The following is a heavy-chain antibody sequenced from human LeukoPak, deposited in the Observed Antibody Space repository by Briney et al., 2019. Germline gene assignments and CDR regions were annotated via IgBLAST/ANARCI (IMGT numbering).Heavy chain of an antibody. V-gene: IGHV4-39*01. CDR3: ARHSPQVGFVYFFDY. CDR2: IYYSGST. D-gene: IGHD1-26*01. Sequence: PSETLSLTCTVSGGSISGSVYYWGWIRQPPGKGLEWIGSIYYSGSTNYNPSLKSRVTISVDTSQNQFSLKLISVSAADTAVYYCARHSPQVGFVYFFDYWGQGTLVTVSS. J-gene: IGHJ4*02. CDR1: GGSISGSVYY.